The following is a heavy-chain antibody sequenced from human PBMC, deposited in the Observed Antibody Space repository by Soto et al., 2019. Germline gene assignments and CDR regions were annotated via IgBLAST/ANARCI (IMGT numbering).Heavy chain of an antibody. CDR2: IYNSGNT. CDR3: AIGSHGVSNWFDP. CDR1: GGSISSGFYS. D-gene: IGHD2-8*01. Sequence: PSGTLSLTCAVSGGSISSGFYSWSWIRQPPGQGLEWIGYIYNSGNTYYNPSLMSRVTISVDRSQNHFSLKLTSVTAADTAVYYFAIGSHGVSNWFDPWGQGTHVTVSS. V-gene: IGHV4-30-2*01. J-gene: IGHJ5*02.